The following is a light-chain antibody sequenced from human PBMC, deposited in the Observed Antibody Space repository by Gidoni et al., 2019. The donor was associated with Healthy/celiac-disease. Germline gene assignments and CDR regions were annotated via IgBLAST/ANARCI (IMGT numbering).Light chain of an antibody. J-gene: IGKJ3*01. Sequence: EIVLTQSPATLSLSPGERATLSGRASQSVSSYLAWYQQKPGQAPRLLIYDASNRATGIPARFSGSGSGTDFTLTISSLEPEDFAVYYGQQRSNWPSFTFGPGTKVDIK. CDR1: QSVSSY. V-gene: IGKV3-11*01. CDR3: QQRSNWPSFT. CDR2: DAS.